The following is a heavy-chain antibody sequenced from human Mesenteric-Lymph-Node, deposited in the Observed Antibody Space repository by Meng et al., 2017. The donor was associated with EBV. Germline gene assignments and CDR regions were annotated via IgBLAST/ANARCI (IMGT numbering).Heavy chain of an antibody. Sequence: QVQWVQSGAEVRKPGASVKVSCKASGYTFTSYGFSWVRQAPGQGLEWMGWISAYNGNTDYAQKFQDRVTLTTDTSTSTAYMELRSLRSDDTAVYYCARGPQQWLADYWGQGTLVTVSS. CDR3: ARGPQQWLADY. CDR2: ISAYNGNT. CDR1: GYTFTSYG. V-gene: IGHV1-18*01. D-gene: IGHD6-19*01. J-gene: IGHJ4*02.